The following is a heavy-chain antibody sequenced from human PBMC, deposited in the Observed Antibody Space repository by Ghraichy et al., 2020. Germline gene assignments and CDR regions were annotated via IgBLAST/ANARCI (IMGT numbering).Heavy chain of an antibody. CDR2: INSDGSST. Sequence: GSLRLSCAASGFTFSSYWMHWVRQAPGKGLVWVSRINSDGSSTSYADSVKGRFTISRDNAKNTLYLQMNSLRAEDTAVYYCARVGVWDERRYFDYWGQGTLVTVSS. CDR3: ARVGVWDERRYFDY. J-gene: IGHJ4*02. CDR1: GFTFSSYW. V-gene: IGHV3-74*01. D-gene: IGHD6-25*01.